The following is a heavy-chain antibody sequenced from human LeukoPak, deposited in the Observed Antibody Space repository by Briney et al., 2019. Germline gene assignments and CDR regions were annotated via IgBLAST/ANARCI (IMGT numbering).Heavy chain of an antibody. CDR2: IIPIFGTA. J-gene: IGHJ4*02. V-gene: IGHV1-69*05. D-gene: IGHD3-22*01. CDR3: ASYDSSGYYKLGPFDY. CDR1: GGTFSSYA. Sequence: ASVKVSSKASGGTFSSYAISWVRQAPGQGLEWMGRIIPIFGTANYAQKFQGRVTITTDESTSTAYMELSSLRSEDTAVYYCASYDSSGYYKLGPFDYWGQGTLVTVSS.